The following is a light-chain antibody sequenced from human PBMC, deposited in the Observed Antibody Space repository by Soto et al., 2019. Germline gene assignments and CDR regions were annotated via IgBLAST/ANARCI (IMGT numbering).Light chain of an antibody. V-gene: IGKV3-20*01. Sequence: EIVLTQSPGTLSLSPCERATLSLSASQSVTSNYLAWYQQKPGQAPRLLIFGASIRDTGIPDSFSGSGSGTDFTLTISRLEPEDFAVYYCHQYGSSPGTFGQGTKVDIK. CDR2: GAS. CDR3: HQYGSSPGT. CDR1: QSVTSNY. J-gene: IGKJ1*01.